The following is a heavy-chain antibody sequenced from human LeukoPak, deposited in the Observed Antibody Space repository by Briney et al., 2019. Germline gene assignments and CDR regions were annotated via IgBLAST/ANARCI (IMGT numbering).Heavy chain of an antibody. CDR1: GFTFSNYW. Sequence: GGSLRLSCVASGFTFSNYWMHWVRQAPGKGLVWVSRMNSDGSSKTYADSVKGRFTISRDNAKNTLYLQMNSLRAEDTAVYYCAKALVVEAHDAFDIWGQGTMVTVSS. J-gene: IGHJ3*02. V-gene: IGHV3-74*01. CDR3: AKALVVEAHDAFDI. CDR2: MNSDGSSK. D-gene: IGHD2-15*01.